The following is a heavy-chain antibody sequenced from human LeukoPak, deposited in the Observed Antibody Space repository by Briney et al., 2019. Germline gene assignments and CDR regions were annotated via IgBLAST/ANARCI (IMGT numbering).Heavy chain of an antibody. CDR2: IYYSGST. Sequence: SETLSLTCTVSGGSISSSSYYWGWIRQPPGKGLEWIGSIYYSGSTYYNPSVKSRVTISVDTSKNQFSLKLSSVTAADTAVYYCARPSSGTFDYWGQGTLVTVSS. J-gene: IGHJ4*02. CDR1: GGSISSSSYY. V-gene: IGHV4-39*01. D-gene: IGHD6-13*01. CDR3: ARPSSGTFDY.